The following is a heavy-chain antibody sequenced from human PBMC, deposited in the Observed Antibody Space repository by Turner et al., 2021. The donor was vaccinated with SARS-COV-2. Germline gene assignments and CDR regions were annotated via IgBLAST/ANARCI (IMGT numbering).Heavy chain of an antibody. CDR2: IWYDGSNK. J-gene: IGHJ4*02. Sequence: QVQLVESGGGVVQPGRSLRLSCAASVFTFSRYGMHWVRPAPGKGLEWVAVIWYDGSNKYYADSVKGRFTISRDNSKNTLYLQMNSLRAEDTAVYYCAKAGFGYSSGWGYFDYWGQGTLVTVSS. V-gene: IGHV3-33*06. CDR3: AKAGFGYSSGWGYFDY. D-gene: IGHD6-19*01. CDR1: VFTFSRYG.